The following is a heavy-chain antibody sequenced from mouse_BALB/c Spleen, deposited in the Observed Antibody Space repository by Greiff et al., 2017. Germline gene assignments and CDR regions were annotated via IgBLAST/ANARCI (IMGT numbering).Heavy chain of an antibody. CDR3: GDYGSSWGYYAMDY. J-gene: IGHJ4*01. CDR1: GFNIKDYY. V-gene: IGHV14-1*02. D-gene: IGHD1-1*01. Sequence: VQLQQSGAELVRPGALVKLSCKASGFNIKDYYMHWVKQRPEQGLEWIGWIDPENGNTIYDPKFQGKASITADTSSNTAYLQLSSLTSEDTAVYYCGDYGSSWGYYAMDYWGQGTSVTVSS. CDR2: IDPENGNT.